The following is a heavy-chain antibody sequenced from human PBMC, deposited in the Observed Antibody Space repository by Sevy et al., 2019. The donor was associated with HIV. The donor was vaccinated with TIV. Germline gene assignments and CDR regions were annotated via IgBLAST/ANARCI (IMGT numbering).Heavy chain of an antibody. CDR3: TTEGAYCGGDCYPPYYYYGMDV. V-gene: IGHV3-15*01. CDR2: IKSKTDGGTT. D-gene: IGHD2-21*02. Sequence: GGSLRLSCAASGFTFSNAWMSWVRQAPGKGLEWVGRIKSKTDGGTTDYAAPVKGRFTISRDDSKNTLYLQRNSLKTEDNAVYYCTTEGAYCGGDCYPPYYYYGMDVWGQGTTVTVSS. CDR1: GFTFSNAW. J-gene: IGHJ6*02.